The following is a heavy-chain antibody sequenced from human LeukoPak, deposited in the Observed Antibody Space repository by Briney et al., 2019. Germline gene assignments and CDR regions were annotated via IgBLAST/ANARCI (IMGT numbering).Heavy chain of an antibody. J-gene: IGHJ4*02. CDR3: AKGLKYYYDSSPSPGMY. CDR2: ITSDGFST. CDR1: GFSFSATW. D-gene: IGHD3-22*01. Sequence: PGGSLRLSCAASGFSFSATWMHWVRQSPGKGLVWVARITSDGFSTTYAESVKGRFTISRDNAKNTLYLQMNSLRAEDTAVYYCAKGLKYYYDSSPSPGMYWGQGTLVTVSS. V-gene: IGHV3-74*03.